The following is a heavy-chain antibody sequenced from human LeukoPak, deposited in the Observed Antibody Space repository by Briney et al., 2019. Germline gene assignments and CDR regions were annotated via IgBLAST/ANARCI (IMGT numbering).Heavy chain of an antibody. CDR1: GGSISSGGYY. CDR2: IYYSGST. D-gene: IGHD3-10*01. J-gene: IGHJ6*02. V-gene: IGHV4-31*03. Sequence: PSETLSLTCTVSGGSISSGGYYWSWIRQHPGKGLEWIGYIYYSGSTYYNPSLKSRVTISVDTSKNQFSLKLSSVTAVDTAVYYCARDHYYDSGSKLDVWGQGTTVTVS. CDR3: ARDHYYDSGSKLDV.